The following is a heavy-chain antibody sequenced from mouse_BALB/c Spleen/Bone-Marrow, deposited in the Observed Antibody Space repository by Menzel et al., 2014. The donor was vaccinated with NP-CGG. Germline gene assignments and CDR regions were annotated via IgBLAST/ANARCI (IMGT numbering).Heavy chain of an antibody. Sequence: VQVQQSGPELAKPGGSEQMSCKASGYTFSSSVMLWVKQKLGQGIEWIGYINPYYDGTKYNEKFKGKATLTSDKSSSSAYMEPSSLTSEAAAVYYSPRWRYPYAIDYCGQGTSVAVSS. CDR3: PRWRYPYAIDY. CDR2: INPYYDGT. V-gene: IGHV1-14*01. J-gene: IGHJ4*01. D-gene: IGHD5-1-1*01. CDR1: GYTFSSSV.